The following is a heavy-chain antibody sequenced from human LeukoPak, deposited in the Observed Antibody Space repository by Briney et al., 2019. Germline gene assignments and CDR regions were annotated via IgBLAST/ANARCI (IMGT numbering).Heavy chain of an antibody. Sequence: SETLSLTCTVSGDSIGGSVDYWVWIRQPPGKGLEWIGTIYYSGRACHNPSLRSRLTISVDTSKNQFSLKLNSVTATDTAIYYCVRQKQHCDGGSCFPPDCWGQGTLVTVSS. CDR2: IYYSGRA. V-gene: IGHV4-39*01. CDR3: VRQKQHCDGGSCFPPDC. CDR1: GDSIGGSVDY. D-gene: IGHD2-15*01. J-gene: IGHJ4*02.